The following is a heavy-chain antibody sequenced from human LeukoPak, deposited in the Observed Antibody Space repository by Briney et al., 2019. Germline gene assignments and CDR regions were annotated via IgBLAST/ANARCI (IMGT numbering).Heavy chain of an antibody. CDR1: GFSIGDYA. CDR2: IRSKAYGGTT. CDR3: TRAYCGGDCYFQH. D-gene: IGHD2-21*02. Sequence: GGSLRLSCTASGFSIGDYAMSWVRQAPGKGLEWVVSIRSKAYGGTTEYAASVKGRFTISRDDSKSIAYLQMNSLKTEDTAVYYCTRAYCGGDCYFQHWGQGTLVTVSS. J-gene: IGHJ1*01. V-gene: IGHV3-49*04.